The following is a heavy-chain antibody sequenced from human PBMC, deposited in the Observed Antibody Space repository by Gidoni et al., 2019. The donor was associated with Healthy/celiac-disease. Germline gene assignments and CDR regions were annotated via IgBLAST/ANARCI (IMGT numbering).Heavy chain of an antibody. V-gene: IGHV3-23*01. Sequence: EVQLLESGGGLVQPGGSLRLSCAASGFTFSSYAMSWVRQAPGKGLEWVSAISGSGGSTYYADSVKGRFTISRDNSKNTLYLQMNSLRAEDTAVYYCAKDSGTRPWELLCCYYGMDVWGQGTTVTVSS. CDR3: AKDSGTRPWELLCCYYGMDV. D-gene: IGHD1-26*01. J-gene: IGHJ6*02. CDR2: ISGSGGST. CDR1: GFTFSSYA.